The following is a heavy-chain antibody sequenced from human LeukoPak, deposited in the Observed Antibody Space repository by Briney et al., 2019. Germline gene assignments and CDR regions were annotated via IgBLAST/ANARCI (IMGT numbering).Heavy chain of an antibody. CDR1: GYTFTSYG. V-gene: IGHV1-69*13. D-gene: IGHD3-10*01. CDR3: ARNPAFPNYYGSGNYYNSPSYMDV. Sequence: SVKVSCKASGYTFTSYGISWVRQAPGQGLEWMGGIIPIFGTANYAQKFQGRVTITADESTSTAYMELSSLRSEDTAVYYCARNPAFPNYYGSGNYYNSPSYMDVWGKGTTVTVSS. J-gene: IGHJ6*03. CDR2: IIPIFGTA.